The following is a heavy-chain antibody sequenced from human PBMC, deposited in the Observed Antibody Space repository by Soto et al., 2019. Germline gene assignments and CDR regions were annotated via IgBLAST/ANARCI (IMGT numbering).Heavy chain of an antibody. D-gene: IGHD4-4*01. CDR1: GFTVSSNY. CDR2: IYRGGST. V-gene: IGHV3-66*01. Sequence: EVQLVESGGGLVQPGGSLRLSCAASGFTVSSNYMSWVRQAPGKGLEWGSVIYRGGSTYYADSVKGRFTISRDNDNNTLYLHMNSLRAEDKAVYECARDADYSVVYYYYYIDLWGKGTTVTVSS. CDR3: ARDADYSVVYYYYYIDL. J-gene: IGHJ6*03.